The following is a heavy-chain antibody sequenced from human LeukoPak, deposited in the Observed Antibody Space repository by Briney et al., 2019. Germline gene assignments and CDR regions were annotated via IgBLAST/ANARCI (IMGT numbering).Heavy chain of an antibody. J-gene: IGHJ6*03. CDR1: GGTFSSYA. V-gene: IGHV1-69*05. Sequence: SVKVSCKASGGTFSSYAISWVRQAPGQGLEWMGRIIPIFGTANYAQKFQGRVTITTDESTSTAYMELSSLRSEDTAVYYCARVIRETGTDYHYYYMDVWGKGTTVTVSS. CDR3: ARVIRETGTDYHYYYMDV. D-gene: IGHD1-1*01. CDR2: IIPIFGTA.